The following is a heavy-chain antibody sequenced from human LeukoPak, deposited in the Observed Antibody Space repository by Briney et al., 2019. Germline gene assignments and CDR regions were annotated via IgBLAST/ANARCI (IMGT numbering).Heavy chain of an antibody. CDR2: ISGSGGST. V-gene: IGHV3-23*01. CDR3: AKNPYYGDFSPFDY. D-gene: IGHD4-17*01. CDR1: GFTFSSYG. Sequence: GGSLRLSCAASGFTFSSYGMSWVRQAPGKGLEWVSAISGSGGSTYYADSVKGRFTISRDNSKNTLYLQINSLRAEDTAVYYCAKNPYYGDFSPFDYWGQGTLVTVSS. J-gene: IGHJ4*02.